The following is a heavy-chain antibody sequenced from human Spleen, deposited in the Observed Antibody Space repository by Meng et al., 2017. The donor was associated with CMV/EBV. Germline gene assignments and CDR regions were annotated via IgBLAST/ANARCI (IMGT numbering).Heavy chain of an antibody. Sequence: KASGYKFDIDGITWVRQAPGQGLEWVGWVSAENGDTDYGQKFQGRVTVTADTFTKTAYMEMRSLRSDDSAMYYCARAGAAVTTNFDFWGQGTLVTVSS. CDR2: VSAENGDT. D-gene: IGHD4-17*01. J-gene: IGHJ4*02. V-gene: IGHV1-18*01. CDR3: ARAGAAVTTNFDF. CDR1: GYKFDIDG.